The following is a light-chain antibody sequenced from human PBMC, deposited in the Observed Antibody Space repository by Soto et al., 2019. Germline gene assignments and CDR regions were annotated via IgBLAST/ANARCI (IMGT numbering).Light chain of an antibody. CDR1: SNDVGAYNY. CDR3: TSFTTTNIWV. J-gene: IGLJ3*02. V-gene: IGLV2-14*01. CDR2: EVT. Sequence: QSALTQPRSVSGSPGQSVTISCTGTSNDVGAYNYVSWYQQHPGKAPKVIICEVTNRPSGVSSRFSGSKSGSTASLTISGLRAEDEADYYCTSFTTTNIWVFGGGTKLTVL.